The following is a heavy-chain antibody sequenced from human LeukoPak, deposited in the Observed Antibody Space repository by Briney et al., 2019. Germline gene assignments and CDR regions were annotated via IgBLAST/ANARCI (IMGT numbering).Heavy chain of an antibody. D-gene: IGHD3-9*01. J-gene: IGHJ6*03. CDR1: GFTLSSYS. V-gene: IGHV3-21*01. CDR3: ARAGYYDILTGYYLNMDV. Sequence: PGGSLRLSCAASGFTLSSYSMNWVRQAPGKGLEWVSSISSSSSYIYYADSVKGRFTISRDNAKNSLYLQMNSLRAEDTAVYYCARAGYYDILTGYYLNMDVWGKGTTVTVSS. CDR2: ISSSSSYI.